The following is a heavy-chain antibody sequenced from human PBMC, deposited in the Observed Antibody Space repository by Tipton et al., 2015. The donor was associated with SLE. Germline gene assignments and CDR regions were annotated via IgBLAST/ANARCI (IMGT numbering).Heavy chain of an antibody. CDR1: GFTFSDSY. CDR2: ISPGGTSI. Sequence: SLRLSCVASGFTFSDSYMSWFRQAPGKGLEWVSYISPGGTSISYADSVKGRFTISRDNAQNSLSLQMNDLRVEDTAVYYCVRGHTMIFYWGQGTLVTVSS. D-gene: IGHD3-22*01. CDR3: VRGHTMIFY. V-gene: IGHV3-11*04. J-gene: IGHJ4*02.